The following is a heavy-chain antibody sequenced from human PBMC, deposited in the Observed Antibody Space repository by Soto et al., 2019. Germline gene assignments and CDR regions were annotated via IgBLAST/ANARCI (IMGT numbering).Heavy chain of an antibody. CDR1: GYTFTSYY. D-gene: IGHD4-4*01. Sequence: QVQLVQSGAEVKKPGASVKVSCKASGYTFTSYYMHWVRQAPGQGLEWMGIINPSGGSTSYAQKFQGRVTMTRDTSTSTVYMELSSLRSEDTAVYYCARVRRTRIPDYSYYYFDYWGQGTLVTVSS. V-gene: IGHV1-46*01. J-gene: IGHJ4*02. CDR2: INPSGGST. CDR3: ARVRRTRIPDYSYYYFDY.